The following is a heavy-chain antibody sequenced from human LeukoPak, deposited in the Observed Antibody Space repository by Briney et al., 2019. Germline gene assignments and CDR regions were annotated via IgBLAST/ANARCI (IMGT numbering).Heavy chain of an antibody. J-gene: IGHJ3*02. V-gene: IGHV4-31*03. D-gene: IGHD1-26*01. CDR1: GGSISSGGYY. CDR2: IYYSGST. Sequence: SETLSLTCTVSGGSISSGGYYWSWIRQHPGKGLEWIGYIYYSGSTYYNPSLKSRVTISVDTSKNQFSLNLSFVTAADTAVYYCAREGVGDLAFDIWGQGTMVTVSS. CDR3: AREGVGDLAFDI.